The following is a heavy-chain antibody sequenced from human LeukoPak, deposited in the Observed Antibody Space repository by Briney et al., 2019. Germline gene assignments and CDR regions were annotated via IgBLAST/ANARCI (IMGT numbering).Heavy chain of an antibody. CDR3: AKDFGSGIYYRFDP. Sequence: GGSLRLSCAASGFTFSSYAMHWVRQAPGKGLEWVAVISYDGSNKYYADSVKGRFTISRDNSKNTLYLQMHSLRAEDAAVYYCAKDFGSGIYYRFDPWGQGTLVTVSS. J-gene: IGHJ5*02. D-gene: IGHD3-10*01. V-gene: IGHV3-30-3*01. CDR1: GFTFSSYA. CDR2: ISYDGSNK.